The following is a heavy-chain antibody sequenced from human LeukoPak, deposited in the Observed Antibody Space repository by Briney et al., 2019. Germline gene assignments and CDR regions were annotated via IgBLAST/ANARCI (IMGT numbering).Heavy chain of an antibody. D-gene: IGHD1-7*01. CDR3: ARGFLPYPYQGGNYDAFDI. Sequence: SETLSLTCSVSGGSIGSYYWSWIRQPAGKGLEWIGRIYTSGSTNYNPSLKSRVTMSVDTSKNQFSLKLSSVTAADTAVYYCARGFLPYPYQGGNYDAFDIWGQGTMVTVSS. J-gene: IGHJ3*02. CDR1: GGSIGSYY. CDR2: IYTSGST. V-gene: IGHV4-4*07.